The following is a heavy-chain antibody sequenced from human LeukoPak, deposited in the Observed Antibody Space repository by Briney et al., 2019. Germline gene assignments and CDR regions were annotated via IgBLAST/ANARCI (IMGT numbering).Heavy chain of an antibody. CDR1: GFTFSSYG. D-gene: IGHD3-10*01. Sequence: EGSLRLSCAASGFTFSSYGMHWVRQAPGKGLEWVAVISYDGSNKYYADSVKGRFTISRDNSKNTLYLQMNSLRAEDTALYYCAKVGHVGGINGRYFDYWGQGTLVTVSS. J-gene: IGHJ4*02. CDR3: AKVGHVGGINGRYFDY. V-gene: IGHV3-30*18. CDR2: ISYDGSNK.